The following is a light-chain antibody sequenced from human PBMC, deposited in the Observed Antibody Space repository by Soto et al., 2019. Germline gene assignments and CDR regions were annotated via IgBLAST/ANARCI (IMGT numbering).Light chain of an antibody. V-gene: IGKV1-33*01. CDR2: DAS. J-gene: IGKJ2*01. CDR3: QQYDDLPPYT. Sequence: DIQMTQTPSSLSASVGDRVTITCQESQGISNNLNWYQQKPGKAPKLLIYDASNLETGVPSRFSGSGSGTDFTFTISSLQPEDIATDYCQQYDDLPPYTFGQGTKLEIK. CDR1: QGISNN.